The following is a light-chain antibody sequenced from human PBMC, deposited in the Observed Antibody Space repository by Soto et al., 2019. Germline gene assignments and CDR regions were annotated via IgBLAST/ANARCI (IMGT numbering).Light chain of an antibody. CDR3: QSYDSSNVV. Sequence: NFMLTQPHSVSESPGKTVTISCTGSSGSIASNYVQWNQQRPGSAPTTVIYADDHRPSGVPDRFSGSIDSASNSASLTISVLMTDDGADYCCQSYDSSNVVFGGGTKVTV. CDR2: ADD. J-gene: IGLJ2*01. V-gene: IGLV6-57*02. CDR1: SGSIASNY.